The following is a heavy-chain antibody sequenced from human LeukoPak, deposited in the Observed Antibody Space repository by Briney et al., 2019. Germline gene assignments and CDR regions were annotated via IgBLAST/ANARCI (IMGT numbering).Heavy chain of an antibody. J-gene: IGHJ6*02. V-gene: IGHV3-11*01. CDR3: ASSAAAPLYGMDV. CDR2: ISSSGSTI. Sequence: GGSLRLSCTASGFTFGDHSISWVRQAPGKGLEGVSYISSSGSTIYYADSVKGRFTISRDNAKTPLYLQMNSLRAEDTAVYYCASSAAAPLYGMDVWGQGTTVTVSS. D-gene: IGHD2-2*01. CDR1: GFTFGDHS.